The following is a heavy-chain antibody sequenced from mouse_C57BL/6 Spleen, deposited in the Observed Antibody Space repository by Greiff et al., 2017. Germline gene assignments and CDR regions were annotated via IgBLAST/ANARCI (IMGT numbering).Heavy chain of an antibody. Sequence: VQLQQSGPGLVKPSQSLSLTCSVTGYSITSGYYWNWIRQFPGNKLEWMGYISYDGSNNYNPSLKNRISITRDTSKNQFFLKLNSVTTEDTATYYCARAIYYDYDDDYAMDYWGQGTSVTVSS. J-gene: IGHJ4*01. CDR1: GYSITSGYY. V-gene: IGHV3-6*01. CDR3: ARAIYYDYDDDYAMDY. D-gene: IGHD2-4*01. CDR2: ISYDGSN.